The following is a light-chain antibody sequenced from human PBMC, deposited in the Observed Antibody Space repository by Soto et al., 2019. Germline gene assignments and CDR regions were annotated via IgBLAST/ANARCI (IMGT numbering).Light chain of an antibody. V-gene: IGKV3-11*01. CDR2: DAS. CDR1: QSVSSY. Sequence: EIVLTQSPATLSLSPGERATLSCRASQSVSSYLAWYQQKPGQAPRLLIYDASNRATGIPARFSGSASGTDFTLTISSLEPEDFAVYYCQQRSNWPPRYTFGQGTKLESK. CDR3: QQRSNWPPRYT. J-gene: IGKJ2*01.